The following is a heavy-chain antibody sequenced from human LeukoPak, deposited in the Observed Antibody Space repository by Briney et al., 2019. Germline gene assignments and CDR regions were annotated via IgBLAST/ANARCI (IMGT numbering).Heavy chain of an antibody. CDR2: ISGSGGST. CDR1: GFTFSNYG. CDR3: ARGSLYYYDSSGYYYEDY. V-gene: IGHV3-23*01. Sequence: SGGSLRLSCAASGFTFSNYGMNWVRQAPGKGLEWVSGISGSGGSTYSADSVKGRFIISRDNSKNMLYLQMNSLRAEDTAVYYCARGSLYYYDSSGYYYEDYWGQGTLVTVSS. D-gene: IGHD3-22*01. J-gene: IGHJ4*02.